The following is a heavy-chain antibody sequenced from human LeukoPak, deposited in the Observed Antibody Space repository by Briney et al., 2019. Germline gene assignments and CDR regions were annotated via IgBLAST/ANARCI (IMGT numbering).Heavy chain of an antibody. D-gene: IGHD3-10*01. CDR1: GFTFSSYS. J-gene: IGHJ4*02. V-gene: IGHV3-21*01. Sequence: GGSLRPSCAASGFTFSSYSMNWVRQAPGKGLEWVSSISSSSSYIYYADSVKGRFTISRDNAKNSLYLQMNSLRAEDTAVYYRARDSMVRGVNWGQGTLVTVSS. CDR2: ISSSSSYI. CDR3: ARDSMVRGVN.